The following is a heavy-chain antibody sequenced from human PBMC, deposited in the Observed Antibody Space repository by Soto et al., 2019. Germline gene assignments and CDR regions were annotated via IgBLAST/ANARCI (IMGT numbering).Heavy chain of an antibody. CDR3: AKDLATYTLYYYYYGMDV. D-gene: IGHD5-18*01. V-gene: IGHV3-30*18. Sequence: HPGGSLRLSCAASGFTFSSYGMHWVRQAPGKGLEWVAVISYDGSNKYYADSVKGRFTISRDNSKNTLYLQMNSLRAEDTAVYYCAKDLATYTLYYYYYGMDVWGQGTTVTVSS. CDR1: GFTFSSYG. CDR2: ISYDGSNK. J-gene: IGHJ6*02.